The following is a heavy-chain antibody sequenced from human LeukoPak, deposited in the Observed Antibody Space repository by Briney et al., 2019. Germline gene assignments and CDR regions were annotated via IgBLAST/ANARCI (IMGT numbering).Heavy chain of an antibody. V-gene: IGHV3-53*01. Sequence: GGSLRLSCGASGFTVSSNYMSWVRQAPGKGVEGVSVSYRAGSTYYADSVKGRVTIARDNAKNSLDLEMNRLRGEDPAVYYCAPDVRDEFSSGWYPIGYWGQGPLVPVSS. CDR1: GFTVSSNY. CDR3: APDVRDEFSSGWYPIGY. CDR2: SYRAGST. J-gene: IGHJ4*02. D-gene: IGHD6-19*01.